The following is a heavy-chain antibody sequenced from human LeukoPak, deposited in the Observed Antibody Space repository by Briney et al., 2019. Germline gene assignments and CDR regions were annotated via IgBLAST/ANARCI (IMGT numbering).Heavy chain of an antibody. CDR3: ARDIVAAAGSFDY. CDR2: IYSSGST. Sequence: SETLSLTCTVSGDSINSFYWSWIRQPAGKGLEWIGHIYSSGSTNYSPSLKSRVTMSVDTSKNQFSLKLSSVTAADTAVYYCARDIVAAAGSFDYWGQGTQVTASS. D-gene: IGHD6-13*01. CDR1: GDSINSFY. V-gene: IGHV4-4*07. J-gene: IGHJ4*02.